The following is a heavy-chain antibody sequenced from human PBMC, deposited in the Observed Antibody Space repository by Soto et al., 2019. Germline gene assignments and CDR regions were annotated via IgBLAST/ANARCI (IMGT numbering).Heavy chain of an antibody. V-gene: IGHV4-39*01. D-gene: IGHD3-9*01. CDR3: ARLEGLATISYYFDF. CDR1: DDSITSDKYY. Sequence: PSETLSRTCSVSDDSITSDKYYWGWIRQPPGKGLEWIGSVYYRGNAYYNPSLQTRVTISLDKSKSQFSLKLNSVTAADSAVYFCARLEGLATISYYFDFWGPGALVTVSS. CDR2: VYYRGNA. J-gene: IGHJ4*02.